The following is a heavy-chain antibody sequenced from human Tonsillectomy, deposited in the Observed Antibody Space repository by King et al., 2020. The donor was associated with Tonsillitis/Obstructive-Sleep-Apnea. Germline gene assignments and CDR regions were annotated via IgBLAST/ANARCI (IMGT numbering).Heavy chain of an antibody. V-gene: IGHV3-33*01. CDR2: IWYVGSNK. Sequence: VQLVESGGGVVQPGNSLRLSCAESGFTFSRSCMHWVRRASGKGLEWLAIIWYVGSNKYYAYSVKGQFTITRDNSKNKLYLQMNSLRAEDTAVYYCASSGFTVTTSFGRWGQGTLVTVSS. CDR1: GFTFSRSC. CDR3: ASSGFTVTTSFGR. D-gene: IGHD4-17*01. J-gene: IGHJ4*02.